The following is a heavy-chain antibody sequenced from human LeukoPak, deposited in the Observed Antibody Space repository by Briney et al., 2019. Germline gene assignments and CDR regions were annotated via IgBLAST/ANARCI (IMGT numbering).Heavy chain of an antibody. CDR3: AKDVRSSGWYIYYYYGMDV. D-gene: IGHD6-19*01. CDR1: GFTFSSYG. CDR2: ISYDGSNK. J-gene: IGHJ6*02. Sequence: GGSLRLSCAASGFTFSSYGMHWVRQAPGKGLEGVAVISYDGSNKYYADSVKGRFTISRDNSKTKLYLQMNSMRAEAKDVYYCAKDVRSSGWYIYYYYGMDVWGQGATVTVSS. V-gene: IGHV3-30*18.